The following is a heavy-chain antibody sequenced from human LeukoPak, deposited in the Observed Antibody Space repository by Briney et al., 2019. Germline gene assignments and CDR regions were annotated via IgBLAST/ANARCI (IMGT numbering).Heavy chain of an antibody. CDR2: INPNSGGT. Sequence: ASVKVSCKASGYTFTGYYMHWVRQAPGQGLEWMGWINPNSGGTNYAQKFQGRVTMTRDTSISTAYMERSRLRPDERAVYYCARDQGNYDILTGSEDYWGQGTLVTVSS. D-gene: IGHD3-9*01. CDR1: GYTFTGYY. CDR3: ARDQGNYDILTGSEDY. V-gene: IGHV1-2*02. J-gene: IGHJ4*02.